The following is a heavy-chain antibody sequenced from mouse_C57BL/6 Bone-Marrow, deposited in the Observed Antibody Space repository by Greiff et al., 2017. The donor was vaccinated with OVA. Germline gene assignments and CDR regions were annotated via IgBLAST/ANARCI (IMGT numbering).Heavy chain of an antibody. V-gene: IGHV2-4*01. CDR3: AKNNGSSSAWFAY. Sequence: QVQLKESGPGLVQPSQSLSITCTVSGFSLTSYGVHWVRQPPGKGLEWLGVIWSGGSTDYNAAFISRLSISKDNSKSQVFFKMNSLQADDTAIYYCAKNNGSSSAWFAYWGQGTLVTVSA. J-gene: IGHJ3*01. CDR2: IWSGGST. D-gene: IGHD1-1*01. CDR1: GFSLTSYG.